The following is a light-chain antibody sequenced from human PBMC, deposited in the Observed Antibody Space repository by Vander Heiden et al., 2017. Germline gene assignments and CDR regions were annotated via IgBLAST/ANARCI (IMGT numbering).Light chain of an antibody. CDR3: QAWDSNNDVV. Sequence: SYELTQPPSVSVSPGQTASITCSGDKLGDKYACWYQQKPGQSHVLVIYQDNRRPAGIPERFSGSNSGNTATLTISGTQAMDEADYYCQAWDSNNDVVFGGGTKLTVL. V-gene: IGLV3-1*01. J-gene: IGLJ2*01. CDR1: KLGDKY. CDR2: QDN.